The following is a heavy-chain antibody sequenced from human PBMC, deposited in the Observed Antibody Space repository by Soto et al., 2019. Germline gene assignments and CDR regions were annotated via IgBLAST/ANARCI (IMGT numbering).Heavy chain of an antibody. V-gene: IGHV1-69*12. CDR1: GGTFSSYA. CDR2: IIPIFGTA. CDR3: ARDRLPYYYYYGMDV. J-gene: IGHJ6*02. Sequence: QVQLVQSGAEVKKPGSSVKVSCKASGGTFSSYAISWVRQAPGQGLEWMGGIIPIFGTANYAQKFQGRVTIXXDXSXXTAYMELSSLRSEDTAVYYCARDRLPYYYYYGMDVWGQGTTVTVSS.